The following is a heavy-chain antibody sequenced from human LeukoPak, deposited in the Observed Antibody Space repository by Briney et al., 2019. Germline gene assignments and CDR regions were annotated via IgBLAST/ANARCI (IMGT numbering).Heavy chain of an antibody. D-gene: IGHD6-13*01. J-gene: IGHJ4*02. CDR2: IKQDGSEK. CDR3: AKYSSSWYEQNSYFDY. V-gene: IGHV3-7*03. CDR1: GFTFSRYW. Sequence: GGSLRLSCAASGFTFSRYWMSWVRQAPGKGLEWVANIKQDGSEKDYVDSVKGRFTISRDNSKNSLYLQMNSLRAEDTALYYCAKYSSSWYEQNSYFDYWGQGTLVTVSS.